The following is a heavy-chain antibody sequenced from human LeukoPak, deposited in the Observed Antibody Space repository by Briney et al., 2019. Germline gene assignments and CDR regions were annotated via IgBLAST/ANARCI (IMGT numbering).Heavy chain of an antibody. Sequence: ETLSLTCTVSGGSISSSSYYWGWIRQPPGKGLEWVSAISGSGGSTYYADSVKGRFTISRDNSKNTLYLQMNSLRAEDTAVYYCAKDLTYAFDIWGQGTMVTVSS. V-gene: IGHV3-23*01. J-gene: IGHJ3*02. CDR1: GGSISSSSYY. CDR2: ISGSGGST. CDR3: AKDLTYAFDI.